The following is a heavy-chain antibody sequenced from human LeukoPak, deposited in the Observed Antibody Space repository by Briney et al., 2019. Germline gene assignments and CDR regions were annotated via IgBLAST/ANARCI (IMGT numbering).Heavy chain of an antibody. J-gene: IGHJ4*02. CDR1: GGSISSSNYY. Sequence: PSETLSLTCTVSGGSISSSNYYWDWIRQPPGKGLEWIGSIYYSGSTYYNPSLKSRVTISVDTSKNQFSLKLSSVTAADTAVYYCATRLTYSSSWYYFDYWGQGTLVTVSS. CDR2: IYYSGST. D-gene: IGHD6-13*01. V-gene: IGHV4-39*01. CDR3: ATRLTYSSSWYYFDY.